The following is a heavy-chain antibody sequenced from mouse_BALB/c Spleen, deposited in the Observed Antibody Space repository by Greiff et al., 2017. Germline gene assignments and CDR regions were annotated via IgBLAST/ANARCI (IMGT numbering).Heavy chain of an antibody. J-gene: IGHJ4*01. CDR1: GYSFTGYY. CDR3: ASKGAYYRYDGAMDY. V-gene: IGHV1-31*01. D-gene: IGHD2-14*01. CDR2: INPYNGAT. Sequence: VQLKQSGPELVKPGASVKISCKASGYSFTGYYMHWVKQSHVKSLEWIGRINPYNGATSYNQNFKDKASLTVDKSSSTAYMELHSLTSEDSAVYYCASKGAYYRYDGAMDYWGQGTSVTVSS.